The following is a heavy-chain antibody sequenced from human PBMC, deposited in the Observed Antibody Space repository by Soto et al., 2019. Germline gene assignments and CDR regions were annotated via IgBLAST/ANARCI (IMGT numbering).Heavy chain of an antibody. CDR3: ARSFRDFDWLLSNENFDY. CDR1: GYTFTSYD. Sequence: QVPLVQSGAEVKKPGASVKVSCKASGYTFTSYDINWVRQATGQGLEWMGWMNPNSGNTGYAQKFQGRVTMTRNTSISTAYMELSSLRSEDTAVYYCARSFRDFDWLLSNENFDYWGQGTLVTVSS. J-gene: IGHJ4*02. CDR2: MNPNSGNT. V-gene: IGHV1-8*01. D-gene: IGHD3-9*01.